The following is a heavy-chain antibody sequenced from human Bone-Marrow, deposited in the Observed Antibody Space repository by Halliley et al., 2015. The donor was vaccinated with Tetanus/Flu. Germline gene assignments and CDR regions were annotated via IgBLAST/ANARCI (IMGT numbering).Heavy chain of an antibody. CDR3: MRTEGPYYNGLDV. J-gene: IGHJ6*02. Sequence: TLSLTCAVSGGSLSGYYWSWIRQPPGKGLEWIGEITQTGSTDYNPSLRSRVTISVDTSKNQLSLNLRSVTAADSAIYYCMRTEGPYYNGLDVWGQGTTVTVSS. CDR1: GGSLSGYY. CDR2: ITQTGST. V-gene: IGHV4-34*01.